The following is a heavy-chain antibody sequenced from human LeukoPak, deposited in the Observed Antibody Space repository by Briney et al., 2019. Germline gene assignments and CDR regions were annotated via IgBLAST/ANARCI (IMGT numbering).Heavy chain of an antibody. J-gene: IGHJ3*02. D-gene: IGHD6-13*01. Sequence: SGTLSLTCAVYGGSFSGYYWSWIRQPPGKGLEWIGEINHSGSTNYNPSLKSRVTISVDTSKNQFSLKLSSVTAADTAVYYCAGRIWYSSSWFPRGAFDIWGQGTMVTVSS. CDR2: INHSGST. CDR1: GGSFSGYY. CDR3: AGRIWYSSSWFPRGAFDI. V-gene: IGHV4-34*01.